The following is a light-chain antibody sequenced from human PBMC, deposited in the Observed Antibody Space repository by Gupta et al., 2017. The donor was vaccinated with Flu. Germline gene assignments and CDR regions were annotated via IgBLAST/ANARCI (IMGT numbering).Light chain of an antibody. J-gene: IGKJ4*01. CDR2: AAS. V-gene: IGKV1-9*01. Sequence: DIQLTQSPSFLSASVGDRVTITCRASQGISSYLAWYQQKPGKAPKLLLYAASTLQSGVPSRFSGSGSGTEFTLPISSLQPEDFATYYCQQLNSYPLTFGGGTKVEIK. CDR3: QQLNSYPLT. CDR1: QGISSY.